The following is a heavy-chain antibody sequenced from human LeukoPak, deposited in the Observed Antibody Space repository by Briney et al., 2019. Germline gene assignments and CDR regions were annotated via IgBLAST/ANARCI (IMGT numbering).Heavy chain of an antibody. Sequence: GGSLRLSCVGSGFTLRSYAMTWVRQAPGKGLEWVSKISGDGSVTYYADSVKGRFTISRDNSKNTLYLQMVSLRVEDTAVYYCTKEGATGSYSETWGQGTLVTVSP. J-gene: IGHJ5*02. CDR3: TKEGATGSYSET. CDR1: GFTLRSYA. D-gene: IGHD1-26*01. CDR2: ISGDGSVT. V-gene: IGHV3-23*03.